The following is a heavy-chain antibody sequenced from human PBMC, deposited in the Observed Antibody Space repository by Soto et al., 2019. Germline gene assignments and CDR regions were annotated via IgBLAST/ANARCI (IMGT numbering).Heavy chain of an antibody. CDR2: IKHDGTEK. J-gene: IGHJ4*02. CDR3: ARVRYTSGWYLDY. V-gene: IGHV3-7*01. Sequence: GGSLRLSCAASGFSFSTYWMSWVRQAPGKGLEWVANIKHDGTEKYSVDSVKGRFTISRDNAKKLLFLQMDSLRGEDMAVYYCARVRYTSGWYLDYWGQGTLVTVSS. CDR1: GFSFSTYW. D-gene: IGHD6-19*01.